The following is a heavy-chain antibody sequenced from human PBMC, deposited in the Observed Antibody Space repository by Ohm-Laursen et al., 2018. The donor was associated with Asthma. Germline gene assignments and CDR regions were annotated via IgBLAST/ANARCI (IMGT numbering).Heavy chain of an antibody. CDR3: ARDVMEWYLPAFDF. Sequence: SLRHSCAASGFTFRSYAMHWVRQAPGKGLEWVAVGGSYYDGGLKYYADSVNGRFTVSRDDSKNTLYLQMNSLRPDDTAVYYCARDVMEWYLPAFDFWGQGTLVTVSS. D-gene: IGHD3-3*01. J-gene: IGHJ4*02. V-gene: IGHV3-30-3*01. CDR1: GFTFRSYA. CDR2: GGSYYDGGLK.